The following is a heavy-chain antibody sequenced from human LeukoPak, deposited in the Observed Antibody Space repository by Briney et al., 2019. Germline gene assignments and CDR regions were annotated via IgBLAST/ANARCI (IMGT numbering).Heavy chain of an antibody. V-gene: IGHV4-34*01. CDR2: INHTGSS. CDR1: GGSFSGYY. Sequence: PSETLSLTCGVYGGSFSGYYWNWIRQTPGKGLEWIGEINHTGSSNYNPSLKSRVIISVDTSKNQFSLKLSSVTAADTAVYYCARDRLLWFGELIDWGQGTLVTVSS. D-gene: IGHD3-10*01. CDR3: ARDRLLWFGELID. J-gene: IGHJ4*02.